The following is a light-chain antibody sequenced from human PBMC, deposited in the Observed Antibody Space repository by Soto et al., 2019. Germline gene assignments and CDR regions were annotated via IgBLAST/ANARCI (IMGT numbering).Light chain of an antibody. J-gene: IGLJ3*02. CDR2: EVS. CDR1: SSDVGGYNY. Sequence: QSVLTQPPSASGSPGQSVTISCTGTSSDVGGYNYVSWFQQHPGKAPKLMIYEVSKRPSGVRDRFFGSKSGNTASLTVSGLQAEDEADYYCSSYAGSNWVFGGGTKLTVL. V-gene: IGLV2-8*01. CDR3: SSYAGSNWV.